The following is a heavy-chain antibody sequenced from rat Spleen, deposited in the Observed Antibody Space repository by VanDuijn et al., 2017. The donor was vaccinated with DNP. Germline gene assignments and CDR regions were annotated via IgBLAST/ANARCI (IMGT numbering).Heavy chain of an antibody. CDR2: IGPNGNFV. CDR1: GFTFSDYG. CDR3: AKDAFDY. Sequence: EVQLVESGGGLVQPGRSLKLSCAASGFTFSDYGMAWVLQAPTKGLEWVASIGPNGNFVYYRDSVKGRFTISRDNAKNTLYLQMESLRSEDTATYYCAKDAFDYWGQGVMVTVSS. V-gene: IGHV5S13*01. J-gene: IGHJ2*01.